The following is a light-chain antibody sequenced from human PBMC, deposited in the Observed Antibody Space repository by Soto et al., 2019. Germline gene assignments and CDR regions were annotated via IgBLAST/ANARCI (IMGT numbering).Light chain of an antibody. Sequence: QSVLTQPPSVSGAPGQRVTLSCSGSSSNVGINYVNWYQHVPGTAPKLLIYNHDQRPSGVPERFSASASGTSASLVISGLRAEDEADYDCALWDDRLRRPVFGGGTKVTVL. J-gene: IGLJ3*02. CDR3: ALWDDRLRRPV. V-gene: IGLV1-47*02. CDR2: NHD. CDR1: SSNVGINY.